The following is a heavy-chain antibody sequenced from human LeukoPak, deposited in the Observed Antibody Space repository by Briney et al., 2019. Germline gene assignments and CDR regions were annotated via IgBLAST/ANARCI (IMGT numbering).Heavy chain of an antibody. CDR2: ISGSGGST. J-gene: IGHJ4*02. D-gene: IGHD3-9*01. CDR3: AKVGSLELRYFDWLFYKPWYYFDY. Sequence: PGGSLRLSCAASGFTFSSYWMSWVRQAPGKGLEWVSAISGSGGSTYYADSVKGRFTISRDNSRNTLYLQMNSLRAEDTAVYYCAKVGSLELRYFDWLFYKPWYYFDYWGQGTLVTVSS. V-gene: IGHV3-23*01. CDR1: GFTFSSYW.